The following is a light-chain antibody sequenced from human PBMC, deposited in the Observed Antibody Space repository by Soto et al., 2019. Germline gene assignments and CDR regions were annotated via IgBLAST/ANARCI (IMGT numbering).Light chain of an antibody. CDR1: QTISSW. V-gene: IGKV1-5*01. CDR3: QQYYSFPWT. J-gene: IGKJ1*01. Sequence: DIQMTQSPSTLSGSVGDRVTITCRASQTISSWLAWYQQKPGKAPKLLIYAASSLQSGVPSRFSGSGSGTDFTLTISCLQSEDFATYYCQQYYSFPWTFGQGTKVDNK. CDR2: AAS.